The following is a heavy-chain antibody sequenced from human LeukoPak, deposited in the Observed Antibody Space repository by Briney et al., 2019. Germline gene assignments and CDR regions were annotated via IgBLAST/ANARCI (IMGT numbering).Heavy chain of an antibody. Sequence: GGSLRLSCAASGFTFSTSEMNWVRQAPGKGLEWVSYMSGSGSTRYYADSVKGRFTISRDNARNSLYLQMNSLRVEDTAVYYCASELRGGFDYWGQGTLVTVSS. CDR3: ASELRGGFDY. CDR1: GFTFSTSE. V-gene: IGHV3-48*03. J-gene: IGHJ4*02. CDR2: MSGSGSTR. D-gene: IGHD2-15*01.